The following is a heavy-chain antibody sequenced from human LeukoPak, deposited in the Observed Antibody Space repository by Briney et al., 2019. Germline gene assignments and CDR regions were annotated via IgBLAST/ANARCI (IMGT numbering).Heavy chain of an antibody. CDR3: ARAVLNYYGSGSYDY. D-gene: IGHD3-10*01. V-gene: IGHV1-8*02. Sequence: ASVKVSCKASGGTFISYAISWVRQATGQGLEWMGWMNPNSGNTGYAQKFQGRVTMTRNTSISTAYMELSSLRSEDTAVYYCARAVLNYYGSGSYDYWGQGTLVTVSS. CDR2: MNPNSGNT. J-gene: IGHJ4*02. CDR1: GGTFISYA.